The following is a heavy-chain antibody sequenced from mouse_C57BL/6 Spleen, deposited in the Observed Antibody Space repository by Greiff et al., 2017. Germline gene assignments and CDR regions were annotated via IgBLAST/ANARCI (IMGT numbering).Heavy chain of an antibody. CDR3: ARWKRETFDY. V-gene: IGHV1-26*01. CDR1: GYTFTDYY. Sequence: EVKLQQSGPELVKPGASVKISCKASGYTFTDYYMNWVKQSHGKSLEWIGDINPNNGGTSYNQKFKGKATLTVDKSSSTAYMELRSLTSEDSAVYYCARWKRETFDYWGQGTTLTVSS. CDR2: INPNNGGT. J-gene: IGHJ2*01.